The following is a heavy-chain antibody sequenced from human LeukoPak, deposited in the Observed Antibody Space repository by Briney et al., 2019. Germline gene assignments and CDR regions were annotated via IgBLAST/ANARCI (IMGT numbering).Heavy chain of an antibody. J-gene: IGHJ4*02. D-gene: IGHD3-3*01. Sequence: ASVKVSCKASGYTFTSYGIRWVRQAPGQGLEWMGWISAYNGNTNYAQKLQGRVTMTTDTSTSTAYMELRSLRSDDTAVYYCARSASFRYYDFWSGYYEPYYFDYWGQGTLVTVSS. CDR3: ARSASFRYYDFWSGYYEPYYFDY. CDR1: GYTFTSYG. V-gene: IGHV1-18*01. CDR2: ISAYNGNT.